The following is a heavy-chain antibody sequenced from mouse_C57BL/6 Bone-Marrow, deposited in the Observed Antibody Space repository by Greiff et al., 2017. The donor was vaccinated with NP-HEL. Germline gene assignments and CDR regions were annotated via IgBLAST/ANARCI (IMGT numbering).Heavy chain of an antibody. J-gene: IGHJ2*01. D-gene: IGHD1-1*01. Sequence: VQLQQSGPELVKPGASVKISCKASGYTFTDYYMNWVKQSHGKSLEWIGDINPNNGGTSYNQKFKGKATLTVDKSSSTAYMELRSLTSEDSAVYYCAISGYYCSSPYWGQGTTLTVSA. V-gene: IGHV1-26*01. CDR3: AISGYYCSSPY. CDR1: GYTFTDYY. CDR2: INPNNGGT.